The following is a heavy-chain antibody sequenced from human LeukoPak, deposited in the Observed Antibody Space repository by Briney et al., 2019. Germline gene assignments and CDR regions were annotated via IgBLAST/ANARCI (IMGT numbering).Heavy chain of an antibody. D-gene: IGHD2-15*01. CDR3: ARGLGYCSGGSCYRFGFDI. V-gene: IGHV1-8*03. CDR1: AYTFTSYD. J-gene: IGHJ3*02. CDR2: MNPNSGNT. Sequence: ASVKVSCKASAYTFTSYDINWVRQATGQGLEWMGWMNPNSGNTGYAQKFQGRVTIARNTSITTAYMELSSLRSEDTAVYYCARGLGYCSGGSCYRFGFDIWGQGTMVTVSS.